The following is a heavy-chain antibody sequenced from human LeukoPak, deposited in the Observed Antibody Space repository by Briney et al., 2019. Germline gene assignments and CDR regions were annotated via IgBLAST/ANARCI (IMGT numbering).Heavy chain of an antibody. CDR1: GFTFRTFS. Sequence: PGGSLRLSCAASGFTFRTFSMSWVRQAPGKGLEWVSAISGSGGSTYYADSVKGRFTISRDNSKNTLYLQMNSLRAEDTAVYYCAKDSNYDSSGYYSGPDAFDIWGQGTMVTVSS. V-gene: IGHV3-23*01. CDR2: ISGSGGST. J-gene: IGHJ3*02. CDR3: AKDSNYDSSGYYSGPDAFDI. D-gene: IGHD3-22*01.